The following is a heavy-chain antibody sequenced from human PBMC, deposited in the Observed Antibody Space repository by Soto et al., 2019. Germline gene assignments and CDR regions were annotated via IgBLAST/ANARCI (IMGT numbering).Heavy chain of an antibody. Sequence: QITLKESGPTLVKPTQTLTLTCTFSGFTLTTDRVGMGWIRQPPGEALEWLAVIYWDDTKTYRPSLESRLTITKDTSKNQVALTMTNMYSVDTATYYCAHSYAGRSLYWGQGTLVTVSS. CDR2: IYWDDTK. J-gene: IGHJ4*02. CDR1: GFTLTTDRVG. CDR3: AHSYAGRSLY. D-gene: IGHD1-26*01. V-gene: IGHV2-5*02.